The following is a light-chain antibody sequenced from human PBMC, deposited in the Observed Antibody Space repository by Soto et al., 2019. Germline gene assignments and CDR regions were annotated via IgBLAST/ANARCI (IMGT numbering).Light chain of an antibody. Sequence: QSVLTQPASVSGSPGQSITISCTGTSSDVGDYNYVSWYQQHPGKAPKLMIYEVTNRPSGVSNRFSGSKSGNTASLTISGLQPEDEADYYCTSYTSSNTVIIGGGTKLTVL. CDR2: EVT. V-gene: IGLV2-14*01. CDR1: SSDVGDYNY. CDR3: TSYTSSNTVI. J-gene: IGLJ2*01.